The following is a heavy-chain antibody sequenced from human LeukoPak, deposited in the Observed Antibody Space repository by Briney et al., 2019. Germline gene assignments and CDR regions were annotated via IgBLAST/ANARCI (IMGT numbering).Heavy chain of an antibody. J-gene: IGHJ3*02. CDR1: GFTFSSYA. CDR2: ISYDGNNK. V-gene: IGHV3-30-3*01. Sequence: PGGSLRLSCAASGFTFSSYAMHWVRQAPGKGLEWVAVISYDGNNKYYADSVKGRFTISRDNSKNTLYLQMNSLRAEDTAVYYCARDVHYDFWSGLNDAFDIWGQGTMVTVSS. D-gene: IGHD3-3*01. CDR3: ARDVHYDFWSGLNDAFDI.